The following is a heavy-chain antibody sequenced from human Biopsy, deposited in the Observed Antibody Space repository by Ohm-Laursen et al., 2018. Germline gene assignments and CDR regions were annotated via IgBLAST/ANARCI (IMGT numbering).Heavy chain of an antibody. V-gene: IGHV4-59*01. D-gene: IGHD6-13*01. CDR1: GGSISGSS. Sequence: GTLSLTCTVSGGSISGSSWSWIRQAPGKGLEWIGYISYSRDTNYNPTLKSRVTIAGATSKNQFSLMLYSVTAADTAVYYCARDSRSWYRQYCCAMDVWGRGTTVTVSS. CDR2: ISYSRDT. J-gene: IGHJ6*02. CDR3: ARDSRSWYRQYCCAMDV.